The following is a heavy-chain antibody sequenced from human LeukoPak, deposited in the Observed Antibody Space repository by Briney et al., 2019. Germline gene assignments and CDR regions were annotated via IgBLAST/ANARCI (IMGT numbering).Heavy chain of an antibody. V-gene: IGHV4-59*11. CDR2: INYSGST. J-gene: IGHJ5*02. CDR1: GGSISSHY. CDR3: VRGANRYDP. Sequence: PSETLSLTCTVSGGSISSHYWSWIRQPPGKELQWIGYINYSGSTDYNPSLKSRVIISVDTSKNQFSLKLNSVTAADTAVYYCVRGANRYDPWGQGTLVTVSS.